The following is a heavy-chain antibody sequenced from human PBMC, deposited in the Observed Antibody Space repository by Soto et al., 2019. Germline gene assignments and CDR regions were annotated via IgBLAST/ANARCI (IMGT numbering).Heavy chain of an antibody. V-gene: IGHV4-39*01. CDR3: ARHEKGDNYPPTGFDY. Sequence: SETLSLTCTVSGGAISSSSYYWCWIRQPPGKGLEWIGSIYYSGSTYYNPSLKSRVTISVDTSKNQFSLKLSSVTAADTAVYYCARHEKGDNYPPTGFDYWGQGTLVTVSS. J-gene: IGHJ4*02. CDR1: GGAISSSSYY. CDR2: IYYSGST. D-gene: IGHD1-1*01.